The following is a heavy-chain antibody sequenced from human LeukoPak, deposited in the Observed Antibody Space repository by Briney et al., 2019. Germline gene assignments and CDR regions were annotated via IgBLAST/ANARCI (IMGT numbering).Heavy chain of an antibody. CDR3: ARAGYYDSSGYYQVDY. CDR2: IIPILGIA. V-gene: IGHV1-69*04. CDR1: AGTFSSYA. Sequence: GSSVKVSFKASAGTFSSYAISWVRQAPGQGLGWMGRIIPILGIANYAQKFQGRVTITADKSTSTDYKELSSLRSEDTAVYYCARAGYYDSSGYYQVDYWGQGTLVTVSS. D-gene: IGHD3-22*01. J-gene: IGHJ4*02.